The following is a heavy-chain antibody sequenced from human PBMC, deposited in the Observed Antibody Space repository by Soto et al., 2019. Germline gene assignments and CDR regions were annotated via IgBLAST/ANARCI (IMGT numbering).Heavy chain of an antibody. V-gene: IGHV3-30*02. D-gene: IGHD2-2*01. CDR1: GFMFSHYG. CDR2: IQSDGNNI. J-gene: IGHJ6*02. Sequence: GGSLRLSCEASGFMFSHYGMHWVRQAPGKGLEWVSVIQSDGNNIYYADSVKGRFTISRDNSKNTVYLQMNSLRAEDTAVYYCAIDALGSCRSDNGYIYYGMDVWGQGTTVTVSS. CDR3: AIDALGSCRSDNGYIYYGMDV.